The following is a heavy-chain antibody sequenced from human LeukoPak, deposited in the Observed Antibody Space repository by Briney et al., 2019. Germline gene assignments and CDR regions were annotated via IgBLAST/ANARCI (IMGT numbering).Heavy chain of an antibody. D-gene: IGHD2-2*01. CDR1: GYTFTGYY. Sequence: ASVKVSCKASGYTFTGYYMHWVRQAPGQGLEWMGRINPNSGGTNYAQKFQGRVTMTRDTSISTAYMELSRLRSDDTAVYYCASLADIVVVPAAQKRYYYYYGMDVWGQGTTVTVSS. V-gene: IGHV1-2*06. CDR2: INPNSGGT. CDR3: ASLADIVVVPAAQKRYYYYYGMDV. J-gene: IGHJ6*02.